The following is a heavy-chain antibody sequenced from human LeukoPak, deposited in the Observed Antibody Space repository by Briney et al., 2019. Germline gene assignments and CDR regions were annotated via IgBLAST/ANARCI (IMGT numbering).Heavy chain of an antibody. CDR2: INYDGSNK. Sequence: GGSLRLSCAASGFTFSSYGMNWVRQTPGKGLEWVAFINYDGSNKYYADSVKGRFTISRDNAENSLHLQMNSLRAEDTAVYYCARDKPVTMVRGVILTNYYYYMDVWGKGTTVTISS. D-gene: IGHD3-10*01. V-gene: IGHV3-33*08. CDR1: GFTFSSYG. J-gene: IGHJ6*03. CDR3: ARDKPVTMVRGVILTNYYYYMDV.